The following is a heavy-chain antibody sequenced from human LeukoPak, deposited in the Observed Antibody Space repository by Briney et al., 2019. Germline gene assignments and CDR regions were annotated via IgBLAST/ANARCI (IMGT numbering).Heavy chain of an antibody. CDR3: ARYIHHNYFDL. V-gene: IGHV1-18*01. D-gene: IGHD1-14*01. J-gene: IGHJ4*02. CDR2: ISAYNGNT. CDR1: GYTFTSYG. Sequence: ASVKVSCKASGYTFTSYGISWVRQAPGQGLEWMGWISAYNGNTNYAQRFQDRVTMTTDTSTSTAYMELRSLRSDDTAVYYCARYIHHNYFDLWGQGTLVTVSS.